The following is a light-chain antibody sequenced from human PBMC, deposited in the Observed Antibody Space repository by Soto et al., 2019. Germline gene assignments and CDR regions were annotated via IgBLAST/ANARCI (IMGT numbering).Light chain of an antibody. V-gene: IGKV3-15*01. Sequence: EIVMPQSPDTLSVSPGASDTLSCRASQSVGSNLAWYQQKPGQAPRLLIYRASSRATGISGSFSGSGSGTEFTLTITSLQSEEFAVYYCQQYNEWPITFGQGKRLEIK. J-gene: IGKJ5*01. CDR3: QQYNEWPIT. CDR1: QSVGSN. CDR2: RAS.